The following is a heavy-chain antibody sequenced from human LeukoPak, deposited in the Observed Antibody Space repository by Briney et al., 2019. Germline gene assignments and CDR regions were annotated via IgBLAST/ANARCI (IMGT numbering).Heavy chain of an antibody. J-gene: IGHJ4*02. CDR1: GGSIRSAGYS. D-gene: IGHD2-15*01. CDR3: VSQYCDGGNCYPYFDS. Sequence: SQTLSLTCAVSGGSIRSAGYSWNWIRQPPGKGLEWIGYSYESGTTYYNPSLESRVSISVDRSKNQFSLRLTSMTAADTAVYFCVSQYCDGGNCYPYFDSWGQGTLVTVSS. V-gene: IGHV4-30-2*01. CDR2: SYESGTT.